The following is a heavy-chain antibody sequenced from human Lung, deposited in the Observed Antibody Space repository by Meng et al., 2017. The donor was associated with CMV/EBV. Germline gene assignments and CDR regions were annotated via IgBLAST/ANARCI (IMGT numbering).Heavy chain of an antibody. V-gene: IGHV1-69*05. CDR3: ASRTRVDGHGDYTYYYYGMDV. Sequence: SVKVSCNSSGGTFSTYNINWVRQAPGQGLEWMGGIIPFFGTPHYGKSFQGRVTISTDESTTTAYMELSSLRSEDTAVYYCASRTRVDGHGDYTYYYYGMDVWGQGTTVTVSS. J-gene: IGHJ6*02. CDR1: GGTFSTYN. D-gene: IGHD4-17*01. CDR2: IIPFFGTP.